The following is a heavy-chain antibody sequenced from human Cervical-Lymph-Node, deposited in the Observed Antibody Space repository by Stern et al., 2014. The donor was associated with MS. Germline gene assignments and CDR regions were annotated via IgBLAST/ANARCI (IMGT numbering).Heavy chain of an antibody. J-gene: IGHJ4*02. D-gene: IGHD1-1*01. CDR3: ARGQISALSGTGFDK. V-gene: IGHV1-18*04. CDR2: ISTYNGNT. CDR1: GYTFSDFG. Sequence: VQLVQSGTEVKKPGASVKVSCKTSGYTFSDFGVIWVRQAPGQGLEWMGWISTYNGNTMYARKFQGRVTMTTDKSTRTAYMDLGNLRSDDTAVYYCARGQISALSGTGFDKWGQGTLVTVSP.